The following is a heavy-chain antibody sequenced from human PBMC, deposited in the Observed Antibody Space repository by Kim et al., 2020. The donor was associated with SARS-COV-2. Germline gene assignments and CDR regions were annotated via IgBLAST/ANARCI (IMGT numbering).Heavy chain of an antibody. D-gene: IGHD3-10*01. CDR1: GGSISSGGYY. CDR3: ARIRGSGSYSFYYFDY. V-gene: IGHV4-31*03. J-gene: IGHJ4*02. Sequence: SETLSLTCTVSGGSISSGGYYWSWIRQHPGKGLEWIGYIYYSGSTYYNPSLKSRVTISVDTSKNQFSLKLSSVTAADTAVYYCARIRGSGSYSFYYFDYWGQGTLVTVSS. CDR2: IYYSGST.